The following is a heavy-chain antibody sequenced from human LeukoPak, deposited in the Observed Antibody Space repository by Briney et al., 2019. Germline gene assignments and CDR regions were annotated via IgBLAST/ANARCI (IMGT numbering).Heavy chain of an antibody. D-gene: IGHD3-22*01. Sequence: PSETLSLTCTVSGGSISSYYWSWIRQPPGKGLEWIAYIYYSGSTNYNPSLKSRVTISVDTSKNQFSLKLSSVTAADTAVYYCARESTDYDSSPRDAFDIWGQGTMVTVSS. CDR3: ARESTDYDSSPRDAFDI. CDR2: IYYSGST. CDR1: GGSISSYY. J-gene: IGHJ3*02. V-gene: IGHV4-59*01.